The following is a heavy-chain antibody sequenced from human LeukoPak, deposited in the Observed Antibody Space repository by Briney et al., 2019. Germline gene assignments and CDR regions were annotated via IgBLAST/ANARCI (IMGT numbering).Heavy chain of an antibody. V-gene: IGHV3-30-3*01. CDR1: GFTFSRYA. J-gene: IGHJ4*02. CDR3: ARDSSSWYFDY. D-gene: IGHD6-13*01. Sequence: GGSLRLSCAASGFTFSRYAIHWVRQAPGKGLEWVAVISYDGSNKYYADSVKGRFTISRDNSKNTLYLQMNSLRAEDTAVYYCARDSSSWYFDYWGQGTLVTVSS. CDR2: ISYDGSNK.